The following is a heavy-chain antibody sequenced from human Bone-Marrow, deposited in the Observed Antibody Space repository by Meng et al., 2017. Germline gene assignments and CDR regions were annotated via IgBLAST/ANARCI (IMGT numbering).Heavy chain of an antibody. CDR1: GCSFRTYR. J-gene: IGHJ2*01. CDR2: ISSSGSNM. CDR3: ARGVISTGHTYWYFDL. D-gene: IGHD1-1*01. V-gene: IGHV3-21*01. Sequence: EGPLGEAGGGAVQSGGFLSLSCVALGCSFRTYRMNWVRQDPGKGLEWVSSISSSGSNMYYANSLKGQFTVSRDNAKNLLYLQMNSLRAEDTAVYYCARGVISTGHTYWYFDLWGPGTLVTVSS.